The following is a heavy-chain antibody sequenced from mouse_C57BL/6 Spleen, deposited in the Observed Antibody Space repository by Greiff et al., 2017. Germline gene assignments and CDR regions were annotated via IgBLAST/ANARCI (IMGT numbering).Heavy chain of an antibody. D-gene: IGHD1-1*01. V-gene: IGHV1-78*01. CDR1: GYTFTDHT. CDR2: IYPRDGST. J-gene: IGHJ4*01. Sequence: VQLQQSDAELVKPGASVKISCKVSGYTFTDHTIHWMKQRPEQGLEWIGYIYPRDGSTKYNEMFKGKATLTADKSSSTAYMQLNSLTSEDSAVYFCGRGHYGSSDYAMDYWGQGTSVTVSS. CDR3: GRGHYGSSDYAMDY.